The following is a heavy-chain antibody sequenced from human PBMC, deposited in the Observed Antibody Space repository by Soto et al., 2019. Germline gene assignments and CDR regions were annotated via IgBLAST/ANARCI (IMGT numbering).Heavy chain of an antibody. V-gene: IGHV4-4*07. Sequence: PSETLSLTCNVSGDSMTKYYWSWIRQPAGKGLEWIGRIYTSGSTNYNPSLKSRVTMSIDTSNNHFSLNLKSVTAADTAVCYCARTVGAAYYFDFWGQGALVTVSS. J-gene: IGHJ4*02. CDR2: IYTSGST. D-gene: IGHD1-26*01. CDR1: GDSMTKYY. CDR3: ARTVGAAYYFDF.